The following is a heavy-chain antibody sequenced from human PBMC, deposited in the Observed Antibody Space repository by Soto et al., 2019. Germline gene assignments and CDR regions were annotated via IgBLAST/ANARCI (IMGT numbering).Heavy chain of an antibody. V-gene: IGHV3-15*01. D-gene: IGHD1-26*01. CDR3: AADVPGGGYPLDY. J-gene: IGHJ4*02. Sequence: SLSCAASGFTFSSAWLTWVRPAPGKGLEWVGHIKSKADGTTTNYAAPVNGRFTISRDDSENTLFLQMNSLKTEDTAVYYCAADVPGGGYPLDYWGQGALVTVSS. CDR1: GFTFSSAW. CDR2: IKSKADGTTT.